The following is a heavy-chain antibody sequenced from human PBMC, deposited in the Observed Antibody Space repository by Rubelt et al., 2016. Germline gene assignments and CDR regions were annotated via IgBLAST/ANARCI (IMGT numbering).Heavy chain of an antibody. V-gene: IGHV4-59*04. CDR3: ARSSGYDYVYDY. CDR2: IYYSGST. D-gene: IGHD5-12*01. J-gene: IGHJ4*02. Sequence: QVQLQQSGPGLVKPSETLSLSCSVSGGSLSGFYWSWIRQPPGKGLEWIGSIYYSGSTYYNPSLKSRVSMSIDTSKNQFSLKLSSVTAADTAVYYCARSSGYDYVYDYWGQGTLVTVSS. CDR1: GGSLSGFY.